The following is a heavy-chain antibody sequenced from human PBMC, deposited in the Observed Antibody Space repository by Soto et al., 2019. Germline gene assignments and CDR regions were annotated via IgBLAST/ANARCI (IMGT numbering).Heavy chain of an antibody. Sequence: ASVKVSCKASGYTFTSYDINWVRQATGQGLEWMGWMNPNSGNTGYAQKFQGRVTMTRNTSISTAYMELSSLRSEDTAVYYCASTQEFSDYYYYYYMDVWGKGTTVTVSS. D-gene: IGHD4-17*01. CDR3: ASTQEFSDYYYYYYMDV. CDR2: MNPNSGNT. J-gene: IGHJ6*03. V-gene: IGHV1-8*01. CDR1: GYTFTSYD.